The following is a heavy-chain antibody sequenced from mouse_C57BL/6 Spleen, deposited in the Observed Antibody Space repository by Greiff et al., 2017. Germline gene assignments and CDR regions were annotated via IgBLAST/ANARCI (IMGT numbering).Heavy chain of an antibody. V-gene: IGHV1-72*01. Sequence: QVQLQQPGAELVKPGASVKLSCKASGYTFTSCWMHWVQQRPGRGLEWIGRIDPNSGGTKYNEKFKSKATLTVDKASSTAYMQLSSLTSEDSAVYAGERMREYYGSAPDYWGQGTTLTVAS. CDR3: ERMREYYGSAPDY. J-gene: IGHJ2*01. D-gene: IGHD1-1*01. CDR2: IDPNSGGT. CDR1: GYTFTSCW.